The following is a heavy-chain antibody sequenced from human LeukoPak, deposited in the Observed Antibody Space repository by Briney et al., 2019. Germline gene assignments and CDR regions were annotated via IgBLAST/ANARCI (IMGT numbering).Heavy chain of an antibody. D-gene: IGHD1-26*01. CDR1: GASISNYY. CDR3: ARLGSYHDF. J-gene: IGHJ4*02. V-gene: IGHV4-4*09. CDR2: IHSSGVS. Sequence: SETLSLTCTVSGASISNYYWSWIRQTPEKGLEWIGHIHSSGVSSYYPSLKSLLTLSIATSRNQLSLKLPSVPAADTAVYFCARLGSYHDFWGQGALVTVSS.